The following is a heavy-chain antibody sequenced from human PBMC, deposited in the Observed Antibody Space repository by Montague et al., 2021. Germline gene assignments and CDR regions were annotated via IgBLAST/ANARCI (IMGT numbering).Heavy chain of an antibody. D-gene: IGHD5-24*01. CDR2: IYYSGST. J-gene: IGHJ4*02. CDR1: GGSISSSSYY. V-gene: IGHV4-39*01. Sequence: SETLSLTCTVSGGSISSSSYYWGWIRQPPGKGLEWIGSIYYSGSTYYNPSLKSRVTISVDTSKNQFSLKLSSVTAADTAVYYCASSSRVRRLQSDFDYWGQGTLVTVSS. CDR3: ASSSRVRRLQSDFDY.